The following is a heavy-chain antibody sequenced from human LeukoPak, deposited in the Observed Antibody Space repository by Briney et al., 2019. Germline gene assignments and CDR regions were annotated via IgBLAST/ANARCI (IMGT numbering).Heavy chain of an antibody. D-gene: IGHD6-19*01. V-gene: IGHV4-38-2*01. Sequence: SETLSLTCAVSGHSISSDYLWGWIRQPPGKGLEWIGTFFHSGSTFYNPSVKSRVTISLDTSKNQFSLRLSSVTAADTAVYYCARRSGSGWNYFDSWGQGTLVPVSS. CDR1: GHSISSDYL. CDR3: ARRSGSGWNYFDS. CDR2: FFHSGST. J-gene: IGHJ4*02.